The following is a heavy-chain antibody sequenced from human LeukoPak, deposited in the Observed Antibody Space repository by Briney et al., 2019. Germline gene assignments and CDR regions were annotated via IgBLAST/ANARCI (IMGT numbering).Heavy chain of an antibody. J-gene: IGHJ4*02. Sequence: PGGSLGLSCAASGFTFSSYSMNWVRQAPGKGLEWVSSISSSSSYIYYADSVKGRFTISRDNAKNSLYLQMNSLRAEDTAVYYCARDRGEMATIDYFDYWGQGTLVTVSS. CDR2: ISSSSSYI. D-gene: IGHD5-24*01. CDR1: GFTFSSYS. V-gene: IGHV3-21*01. CDR3: ARDRGEMATIDYFDY.